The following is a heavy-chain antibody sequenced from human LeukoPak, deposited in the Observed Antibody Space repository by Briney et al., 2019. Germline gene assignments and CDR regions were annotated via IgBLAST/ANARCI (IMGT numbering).Heavy chain of an antibody. CDR3: ARDSEHCSSTSCPGYYYYGMDV. D-gene: IGHD2-2*01. CDR1: GGSFSGYY. J-gene: IGHJ6*02. Sequence: PSETLSLTCAVYGGSFSGYYWSWIRQPPGKGLEWIGEINHSGSTNYNPSLKSRVTISVDTSKNQFSLKLSSVTAADTAVYYRARDSEHCSSTSCPGYYYYGMDVWGQGTTVTVSS. CDR2: INHSGST. V-gene: IGHV4-34*01.